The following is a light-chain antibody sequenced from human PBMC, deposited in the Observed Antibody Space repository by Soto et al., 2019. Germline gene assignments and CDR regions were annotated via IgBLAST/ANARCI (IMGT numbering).Light chain of an antibody. CDR2: AAS. CDR3: QNYCSVPKT. V-gene: IGKV1-27*01. Sequence: DIPMTQSPSSLSASVGDRVTITCRASQAISNYLAWFQQKSGKVPTLLIYAASTLQSGVPSRFSGSGSGTDFTLTISSLQPEDVATYYCQNYCSVPKTFGPGTKVDIK. CDR1: QAISNY. J-gene: IGKJ3*01.